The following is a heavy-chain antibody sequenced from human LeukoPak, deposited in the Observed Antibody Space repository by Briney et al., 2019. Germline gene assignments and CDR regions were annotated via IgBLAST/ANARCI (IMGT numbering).Heavy chain of an antibody. D-gene: IGHD3-10*01. CDR2: TKSKGDGETT. CDR3: ATDLGLTMIRGVLVS. Sequence: PGGSLRLSCAASGFTFTNAWMSWFRQAPGKGLEWVGRTKSKGDGETTDYTAPVKGRFTMSRDDSKATLYLQMNYVIVEDTAVYFCATDLGLTMIRGVLVSWGQGALVSVSP. CDR1: GFTFTNAW. V-gene: IGHV3-15*01. J-gene: IGHJ4*02.